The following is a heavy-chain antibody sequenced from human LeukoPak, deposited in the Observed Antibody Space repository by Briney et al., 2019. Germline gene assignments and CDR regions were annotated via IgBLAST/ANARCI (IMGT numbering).Heavy chain of an antibody. CDR2: IYYSGST. V-gene: IGHV4-39*01. J-gene: IGHJ4*02. Sequence: SETLSLTCTVSGGSISSSSYYWGWIRQPPGKGLEWIGSIYYSGSTCYNPSPKSRATISVDTSKNQFSLKLSSVTAADTAVYYCARQSQYYYDSSGYYPPTYYFDYWGQGTLVTVSS. D-gene: IGHD3-22*01. CDR3: ARQSQYYYDSSGYYPPTYYFDY. CDR1: GGSISSSSYY.